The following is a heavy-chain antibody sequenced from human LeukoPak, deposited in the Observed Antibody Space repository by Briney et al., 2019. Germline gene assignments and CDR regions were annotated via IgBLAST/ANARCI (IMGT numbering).Heavy chain of an antibody. CDR3: AVPTFWSGYSYYYYYYMDV. D-gene: IGHD3-3*01. Sequence: SETLSLTCAVYGGSFSGYYWSWIRQPPGKGLEWIGEINHSGSTNYNPSLKSRVTISVDTSKNQFSLKLSSVTAADTAVYYCAVPTFWSGYSYYYYYYMDVWGKGTTVTVSS. V-gene: IGHV4-34*01. J-gene: IGHJ6*03. CDR2: INHSGST. CDR1: GGSFSGYY.